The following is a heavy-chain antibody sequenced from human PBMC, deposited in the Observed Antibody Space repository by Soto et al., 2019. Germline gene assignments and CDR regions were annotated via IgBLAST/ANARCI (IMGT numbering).Heavy chain of an antibody. CDR3: ASSYSGSYLYYFDY. Sequence: ASVKVSCKTSGYTFTSYGISWVRQAPGQGLEWMGWISAYNGNTNYAQKLQGRVTMTTDTSTSTAYMELRSLRSEDTAVYYCASSYSGSYLYYFDYRGQGTLVTVSS. V-gene: IGHV1-18*01. D-gene: IGHD1-26*01. J-gene: IGHJ4*02. CDR1: GYTFTSYG. CDR2: ISAYNGNT.